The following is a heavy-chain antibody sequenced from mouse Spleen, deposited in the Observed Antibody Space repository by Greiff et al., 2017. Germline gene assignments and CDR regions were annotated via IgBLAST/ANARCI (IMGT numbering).Heavy chain of an antibody. V-gene: IGHV5-9-3*01. J-gene: IGHJ4*01. CDR2: ISSGGSYT. CDR1: GFPFRSYA. CDR3: ARLGYYGSSYYAMDY. D-gene: IGHD1-1*01. Sequence: EVQVVDSGGGLVKPGGSLKLSCAASGFPFRSYAMSWVRQTPEKRLEWVATISSGGSYTYYPDSVKGRFPISRDNAKNTLYQQMSSLRSEDTAMYYCARLGYYGSSYYAMDYWGQGTSVTVAS.